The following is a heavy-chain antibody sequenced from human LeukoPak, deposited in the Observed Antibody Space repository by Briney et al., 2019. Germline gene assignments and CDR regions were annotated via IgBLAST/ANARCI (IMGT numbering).Heavy chain of an antibody. D-gene: IGHD6-19*01. Sequence: SGKASCKASGGTLGRHTITWVRQAPGQRLEWWGGIVNIMGIANYAQKFQGRVTITADTSTDTAYMDLISLRSEDTAVYYCASRSHKTIVGADTREVGDYWGQGTLVTVSS. J-gene: IGHJ4*02. V-gene: IGHV1-69*02. CDR2: IVNIMGIA. CDR3: ASRSHKTIVGADTREVGDY. CDR1: GGTLGRHT.